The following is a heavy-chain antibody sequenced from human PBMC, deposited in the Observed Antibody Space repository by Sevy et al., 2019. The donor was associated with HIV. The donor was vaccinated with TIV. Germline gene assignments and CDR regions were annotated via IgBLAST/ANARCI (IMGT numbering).Heavy chain of an antibody. CDR1: GFTFSDHY. Sequence: GGSLRLSCAASGFTFSDHYMDWARQAPGKGLEWVGRIRNKANSYTTEDAASVKGRFTISRDDLKKSLYLQMNSLKTEDTAVYYCARYYYDTTGYFDYWGQGTLVTVSS. J-gene: IGHJ4*02. CDR3: ARYYYDTTGYFDY. CDR2: IRNKANSYTT. V-gene: IGHV3-72*01. D-gene: IGHD3-22*01.